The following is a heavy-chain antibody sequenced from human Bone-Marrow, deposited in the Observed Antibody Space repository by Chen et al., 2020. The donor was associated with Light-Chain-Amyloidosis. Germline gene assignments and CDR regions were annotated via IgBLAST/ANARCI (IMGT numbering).Heavy chain of an antibody. V-gene: IGHV3-23*01. CDR3: AKDRPNFYESTGSYYKPRGDY. D-gene: IGHD3-22*01. CDR1: GFTFNTHA. CDR2: ITRRGGST. J-gene: IGHJ4*02. Sequence: EVQLLESGGGSVQPGGSLRLSCAASGFTFNTHAMSWVRQAPGKGLEWVAMITRRGGSTCYADTVQDRFTISRDNAKNTLYLQMNSLRVEDTARYYCAKDRPNFYESTGSYYKPRGDYWGQGTLVAVSS.